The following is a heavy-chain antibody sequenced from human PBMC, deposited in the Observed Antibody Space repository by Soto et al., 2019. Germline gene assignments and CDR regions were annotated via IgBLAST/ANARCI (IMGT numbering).Heavy chain of an antibody. V-gene: IGHV4-34*01. D-gene: IGHD3-22*01. CDR3: ARVHSVNRHYYDSKGWFDP. J-gene: IGHJ5*02. Sequence: QVQLQQWGAGLLKPSETLSLTCAVYGGSFSGYYWSWIRQPPGKGLEWIGEINHSGSTNYNPSLKSRVTISVDTSKNQFSLKLSSVTAADTAVYYCARVHSVNRHYYDSKGWFDPWGQGTLVTVSS. CDR2: INHSGST. CDR1: GGSFSGYY.